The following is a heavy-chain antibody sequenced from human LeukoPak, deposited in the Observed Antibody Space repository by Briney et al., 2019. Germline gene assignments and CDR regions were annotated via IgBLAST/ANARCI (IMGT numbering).Heavy chain of an antibody. V-gene: IGHV3-23*01. CDR3: AKRGAMVRGINNDCNPYHFDY. J-gene: IGHJ4*01. CDR2: ISGSGGST. Sequence: GGSLRLSCAASGFTFSSYAMSWVRQAPGKGLEWVSAISGSGGSTYYADSVKGRFTISRDNSKNTLYLQMNSLRAEDTAVYYCAKRGAMVRGINNDCNPYHFDYWGQGTLVTVSS. D-gene: IGHD3-10*01. CDR1: GFTFSSYA.